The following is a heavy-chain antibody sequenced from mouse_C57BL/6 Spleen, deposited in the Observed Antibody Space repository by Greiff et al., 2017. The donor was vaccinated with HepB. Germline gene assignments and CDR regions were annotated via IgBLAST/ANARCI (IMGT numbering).Heavy chain of an antibody. CDR2: IRSKSNNYAT. V-gene: IGHV10-1*01. D-gene: IGHD2-4*01. CDR3: VRHGPYDYDRYFDV. Sequence: EVQLVESGGGLVQPKGSLKLSCAASGFSFNTYAMNWVRQAPGKGLEWVARIRSKSNNYATYYADSVKDRFTISRDDLESMLYLQMNNLKTEDTAMYYCVRHGPYDYDRYFDVWGTGTTVTVSS. J-gene: IGHJ1*03. CDR1: GFSFNTYA.